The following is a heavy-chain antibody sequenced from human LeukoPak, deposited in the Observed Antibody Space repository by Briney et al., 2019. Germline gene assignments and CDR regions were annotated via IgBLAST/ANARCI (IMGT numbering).Heavy chain of an antibody. CDR3: AKDLPPRRIHDYGDYYFDY. D-gene: IGHD4-17*01. J-gene: IGHJ4*02. CDR1: GFTFSSYA. Sequence: GGSLRLSCAASGFTFSSYAMNWVRQAPGKGLEWVSAISGSGGSTYYADSVKGRFTISRDNSKNTLYLQMNSLRAEDTAVYYCAKDLPPRRIHDYGDYYFDYWGQGTLVTVSS. V-gene: IGHV3-23*01. CDR2: ISGSGGST.